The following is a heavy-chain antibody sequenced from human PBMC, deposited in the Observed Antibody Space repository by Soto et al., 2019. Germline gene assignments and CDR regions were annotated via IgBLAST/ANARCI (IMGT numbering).Heavy chain of an antibody. CDR1: GGTFSSYA. V-gene: IGHV1-69*13. CDR2: IIPIFGTA. J-gene: IGHJ4*02. Sequence: SVKVSCKASGGTFSSYAISWVRQAPGQGLEWMGGIIPIFGTANYAQKFQGRVTITADESTSTAYMELSSLRSEDTAVYYCARYNWNDGHFDYWGQGTLVTVSS. CDR3: ARYNWNDGHFDY. D-gene: IGHD1-1*01.